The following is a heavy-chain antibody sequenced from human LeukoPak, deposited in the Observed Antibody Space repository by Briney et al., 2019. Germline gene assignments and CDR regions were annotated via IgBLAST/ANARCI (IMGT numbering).Heavy chain of an antibody. J-gene: IGHJ5*02. CDR3: AKEGKWIVLTGPFDP. Sequence: ASVKVSCKASGYTFTSYAMNWVRQAPGQGLEWMGWINTNTGNPTYAQGFTGRFVFSLDTSVSTAYLQISSLKAEDTAVYYCAKEGKWIVLTGPFDPWGQGTLVTVSS. D-gene: IGHD2/OR15-2a*01. CDR2: INTNTGNP. CDR1: GYTFTSYA. V-gene: IGHV7-4-1*02.